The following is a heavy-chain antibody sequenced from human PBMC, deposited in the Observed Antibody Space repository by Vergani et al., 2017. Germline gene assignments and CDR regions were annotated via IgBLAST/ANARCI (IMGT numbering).Heavy chain of an antibody. CDR1: GFTFSDYY. CDR3: ARGDCSGGSCYPFDY. Sequence: QVQLVESGGGLVKPGGSLRLSCAASGFTFSDYYMSWIRQAPGKGLEWIGEINHSGSTNYNPSLKSRVTISVHTSKNQFSLKLSSVTAADTAVYYCARGDCSGGSCYPFDYWGQGTLVTVSS. V-gene: IGHV4-34*01. J-gene: IGHJ4*02. D-gene: IGHD2-15*01. CDR2: INHSGST.